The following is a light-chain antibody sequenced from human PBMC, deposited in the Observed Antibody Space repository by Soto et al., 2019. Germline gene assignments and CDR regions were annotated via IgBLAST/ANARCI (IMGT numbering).Light chain of an antibody. CDR1: QSIASS. V-gene: IGKV3-20*01. CDR3: QQYGTSGT. J-gene: IGKJ1*01. Sequence: EIVMTQSPATLSVSPGERATLSCRASQSIASSLAWYQQQPGQPPRFLIYGASTRASGVPDRFSGSGSGTDFTLTISRLEPEDFAVYYCQQYGTSGTFGQGTKVEVK. CDR2: GAS.